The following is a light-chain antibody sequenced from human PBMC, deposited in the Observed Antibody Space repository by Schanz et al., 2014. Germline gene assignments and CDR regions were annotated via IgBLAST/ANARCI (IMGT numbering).Light chain of an antibody. CDR2: DAS. V-gene: IGKV3-11*01. J-gene: IGKJ4*01. CDR3: QQRDSWPSRRVT. CDR1: QSVSSNY. Sequence: EIVLTQSPGTLSVSPGERATLSCRASQSVSSNYLAWYQQKPGQAPRLLIYDASNRATGFPARFSGSGSGTDFTLTISSLEPEDFAVYYCQQRDSWPSRRVTFGGGTKVEIK.